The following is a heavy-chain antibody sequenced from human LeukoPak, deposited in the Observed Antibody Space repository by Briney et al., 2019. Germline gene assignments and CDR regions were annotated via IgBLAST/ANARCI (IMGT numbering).Heavy chain of an antibody. CDR3: AKDKGAVGAYGMDV. J-gene: IGHJ6*02. D-gene: IGHD2-15*01. CDR2: ISWNSGSI. CDR1: GFTFDDYA. V-gene: IGHV3-9*01. Sequence: GGSLRLSCAASGFTFDDYAMHWVRQAPGKGLEWVSGISWNSGSIGYADSVEGRFTIFRDNAKNSLYLQMNSLRAEDTALYYCAKDKGAVGAYGMDVWGQGTTVTVSS.